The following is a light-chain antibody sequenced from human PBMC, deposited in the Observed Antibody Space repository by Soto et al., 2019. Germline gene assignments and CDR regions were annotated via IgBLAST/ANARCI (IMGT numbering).Light chain of an antibody. CDR2: AAA. CDR3: QHHYATPYT. V-gene: IGKV1-39*01. J-gene: IGKJ2*01. CDR1: QSVSSH. Sequence: DIQMTQSPSSLSASLGDRVTITCRASQSVSSHLNWYQQKPGKAPKLLIYAAASLHSGVPSRFSGSGSGTDFTLTISSLQPEDFATYFCQHHYATPYTFGQGTKLEIK.